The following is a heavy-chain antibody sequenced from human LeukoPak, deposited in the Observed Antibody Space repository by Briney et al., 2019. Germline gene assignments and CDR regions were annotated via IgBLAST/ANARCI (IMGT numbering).Heavy chain of an antibody. Sequence: PGGSLRLSCAASGFTFSRDWMHWVRQAPGKGLEWVANIKQDGSEKYYVDSVKGRFTISRDNAKNSLYLQMNSLRAEGTAVYYCARDGHRGYSYGLAYWGQGTLVTVSS. CDR3: ARDGHRGYSYGLAY. D-gene: IGHD5-18*01. V-gene: IGHV3-7*03. J-gene: IGHJ4*02. CDR1: GFTFSRDW. CDR2: IKQDGSEK.